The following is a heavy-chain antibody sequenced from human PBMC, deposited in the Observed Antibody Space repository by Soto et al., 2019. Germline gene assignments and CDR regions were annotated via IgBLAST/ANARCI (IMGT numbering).Heavy chain of an antibody. V-gene: IGHV3-74*03. Sequence: EVQLVEPGGGLVQPGGSLRLSCAASGFSFSTYWMSWVRQAPGKGLVWVSRINVDGNTITYAESVKGRFTVSSDHAKNMLYLQMNNLRAEDTAVYYCARDEGRQGPEYFHHWGQGTLVTVSS. CDR3: ARDEGRQGPEYFHH. CDR1: GFSFSTYW. J-gene: IGHJ1*01. CDR2: INVDGNTI.